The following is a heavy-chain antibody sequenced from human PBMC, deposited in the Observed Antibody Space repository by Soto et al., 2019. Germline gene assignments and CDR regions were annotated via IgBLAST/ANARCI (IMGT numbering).Heavy chain of an antibody. D-gene: IGHD2-15*01. V-gene: IGHV3-15*01. Sequence: PGGSLRLSCEVTGFTFSNLWMSWVRQAPGKGLEWIGRIKSKSENERTDYAAPARGRFSISRDDANNMLHLQMNSLKTEDTGVGEVVTVTPHDNSWWAYWGQGALATVYS. CDR2: IKSKSENERT. CDR1: GFTFSNLW. CDR3: VTVTPHDNSWWAY. J-gene: IGHJ4*02.